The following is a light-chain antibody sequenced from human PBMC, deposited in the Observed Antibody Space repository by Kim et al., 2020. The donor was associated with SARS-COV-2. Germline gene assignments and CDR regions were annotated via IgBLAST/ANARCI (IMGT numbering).Light chain of an antibody. J-gene: IGKJ2*01. CDR2: KAS. CDR1: QSVSSW. V-gene: IGKV1-5*03. CDR3: QQYTTLS. Sequence: DIQMTQSPSTLSAFVGDRVTITCRASQSVSSWLAWYQQKPGKAPKLLIYKASNLESGVPSRFSGSGSGTEFTLTISSLQPDDFAIYYCQQYTTLSFGQGTKLEIK.